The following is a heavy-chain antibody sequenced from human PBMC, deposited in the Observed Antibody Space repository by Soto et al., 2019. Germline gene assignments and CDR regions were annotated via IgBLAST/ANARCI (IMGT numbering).Heavy chain of an antibody. J-gene: IGHJ4*02. D-gene: IGHD2-15*01. CDR2: INYRGTT. V-gene: IGHV4-31*03. CDR3: ARDAPGVAPY. Sequence: QGQLQESGPGLVKPSQTLSLTCTVSGGSIIDGQTYLNWIRQHPERCLEWMGYINYRGTTNYSPALKSRILISIYTSKNQFSLRLSSVTAADTAVYYCARDAPGVAPYWGQGTLVTVSS. CDR1: GGSIIDGQTY.